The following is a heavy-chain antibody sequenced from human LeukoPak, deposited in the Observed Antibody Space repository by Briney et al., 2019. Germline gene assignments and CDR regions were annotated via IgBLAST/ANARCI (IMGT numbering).Heavy chain of an antibody. D-gene: IGHD6-19*01. V-gene: IGHV1-69*13. CDR1: GGTFSSYA. J-gene: IGHJ4*02. CDR3: ARDGMVGIVVAGPGDY. Sequence: SVKVSCKASGGTFSSYAISWVRQAPGQGLEWMGGIIPIFGTANYAQKFQGRVTITADESTSTAYMELSSLRSEDTAVYYCARDGMVGIVVAGPGDYWGQGTLVTVSS. CDR2: IIPIFGTA.